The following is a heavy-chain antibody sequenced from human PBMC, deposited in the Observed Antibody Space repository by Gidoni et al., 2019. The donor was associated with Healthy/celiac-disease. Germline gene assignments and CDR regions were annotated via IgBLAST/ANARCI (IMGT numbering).Heavy chain of an antibody. CDR2: ISGSGGST. CDR1: GFTFSSYA. CDR3: AREVELRFLEWPNPYGMDV. Sequence: EVQLLESGGGLVQPGGSLRLSCAASGFTFSSYAMSWVRQAPGKGLEWVSAISGSGGSTYYADSVKGRFTISRDNSKNTLYLQMNSLRAEDTAVYYCAREVELRFLEWPNPYGMDVWGQGTTVTVSS. D-gene: IGHD3-3*01. J-gene: IGHJ6*02. V-gene: IGHV3-23*01.